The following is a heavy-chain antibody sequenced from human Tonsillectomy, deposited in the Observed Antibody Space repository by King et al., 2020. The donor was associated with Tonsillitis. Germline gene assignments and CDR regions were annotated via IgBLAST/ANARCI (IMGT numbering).Heavy chain of an antibody. J-gene: IGHJ5*02. CDR3: GGGYDFWGGSSNWFDP. Sequence: VQLVESGGGLVQPGGSLRLSCSASGFTLSGFAMPWVRQAPGQGLEYVSSISYKGVITHYADSVKGRSTVSRHNSTNTMYLQMSSLRTEDTAVYHWGGGYDFWGGSSNWFDPGGQGTLVTVSS. D-gene: IGHD3-3*01. CDR2: ISYKGVIT. V-gene: IGHV3-64D*06. CDR1: GFTLSGFA.